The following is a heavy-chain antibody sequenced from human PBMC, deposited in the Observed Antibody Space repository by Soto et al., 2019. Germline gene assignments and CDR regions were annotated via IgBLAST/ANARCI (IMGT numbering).Heavy chain of an antibody. CDR1: GYTFTSYD. D-gene: IGHD1-1*01. V-gene: IGHV1-8*01. J-gene: IGHJ6*02. Sequence: QVQLVQSGAEVKKPGASVKVSCKASGYTFTSYDINWVRQATGQGLEWVGWMNPNSGKTGYAQKFQGRVTMTRNTSISTADTELSSRRSEDTAVYYCARWPAGYYYYGMDVWGQGTTVTVSS. CDR2: MNPNSGKT. CDR3: ARWPAGYYYYGMDV.